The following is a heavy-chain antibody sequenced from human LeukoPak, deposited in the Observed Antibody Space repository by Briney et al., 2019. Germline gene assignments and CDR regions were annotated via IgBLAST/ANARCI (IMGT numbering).Heavy chain of an antibody. Sequence: TSQTLSLTCAVSGYSISSGYYRGWIRQPPGKELEWIGSIYHSGSTYYNPSLKSRVTISVDTSKNQFSLKLSSVTAADTAVYYCARHEGYNWNTIGEFDPWGQGTLVTVSS. CDR1: GYSISSGYY. D-gene: IGHD1/OR15-1a*01. V-gene: IGHV4-38-2*01. CDR2: IYHSGST. CDR3: ARHEGYNWNTIGEFDP. J-gene: IGHJ5*02.